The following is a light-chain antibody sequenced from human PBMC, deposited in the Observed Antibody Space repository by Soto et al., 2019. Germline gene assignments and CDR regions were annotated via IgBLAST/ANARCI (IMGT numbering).Light chain of an antibody. J-gene: IGLJ1*01. V-gene: IGLV2-14*03. Sequence: QSLLTQPAGVSWSPGQSITISCTGTSSDIGHYDYVSWYQQHPGKAPKLMIYHVTYRPSGVSNRYSGSKSGNSASLTISGLQADDEADYYCCSLTTSHTYVFGSGTKVTVL. CDR2: HVT. CDR3: CSLTTSHTYV. CDR1: SSDIGHYDY.